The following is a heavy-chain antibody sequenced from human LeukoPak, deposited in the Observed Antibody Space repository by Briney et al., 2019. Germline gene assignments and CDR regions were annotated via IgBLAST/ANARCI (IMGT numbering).Heavy chain of an antibody. CDR2: ISSSSSYI. D-gene: IGHD3-10*01. Sequence: GGSLRLSCAASGFTFSSYSMNWVRQAPGKGLEWVSSISSSSSYIYYADSVKGRFTISRDNAKNSLYLQMNSLRAEDTAVYYCARDCLRGVITHPVCFGYWGQGTLVTVSS. V-gene: IGHV3-21*01. J-gene: IGHJ4*02. CDR3: ARDCLRGVITHPVCFGY. CDR1: GFTFSSYS.